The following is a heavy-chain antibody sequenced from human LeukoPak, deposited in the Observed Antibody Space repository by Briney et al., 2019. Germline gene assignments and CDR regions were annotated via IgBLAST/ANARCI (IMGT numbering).Heavy chain of an antibody. CDR1: GYTFTSYD. J-gene: IGHJ4*02. D-gene: IGHD2-2*01. V-gene: IGHV1-8*03. Sequence: ASVKVSCKASGYTFTSYDINLVRQATGQGLGWMGWMNPNSGNTGYAQKFQGRVTITRNTSISTAYMELSSLRSEDTAVYYCARVGVVPAADFDYWGQGTLVTVSS. CDR2: MNPNSGNT. CDR3: ARVGVVPAADFDY.